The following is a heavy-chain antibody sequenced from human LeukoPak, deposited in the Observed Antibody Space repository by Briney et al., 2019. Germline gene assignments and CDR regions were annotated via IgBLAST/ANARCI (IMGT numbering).Heavy chain of an antibody. V-gene: IGHV5-51*01. D-gene: IGHD3-9*01. CDR1: GYRFTSYW. CDR2: IYPGDSDT. CDR3: ARRSYDISTGYYPDY. J-gene: IGHJ4*02. Sequence: GESLKISCKGSGYRFTSYWIGWVRQMPGKGLEWMGIIYPGDSDTRYSPSFQGQVTISADKSINTAYLQWSSLKASDTAMYYCARRSYDISTGYYPDYWGQGTLVTVSS.